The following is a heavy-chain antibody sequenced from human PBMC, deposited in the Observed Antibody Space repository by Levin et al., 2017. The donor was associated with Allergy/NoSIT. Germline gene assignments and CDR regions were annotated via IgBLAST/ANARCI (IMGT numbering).Heavy chain of an antibody. CDR3: ARHGGRTDYGMDV. Sequence: GGSLRLSCAASGFTFSNYGMHWVRQAPGKGLEWVAVIWYDGSNKYYADSVKGRFTISRDNSKNTLYLQMNSLRAEDTAVYYCARHGGRTDYGMDVWGQGTTVTVSS. D-gene: IGHD3-3*01. J-gene: IGHJ6*02. CDR1: GFTFSNYG. CDR2: IWYDGSNK. V-gene: IGHV3-33*01.